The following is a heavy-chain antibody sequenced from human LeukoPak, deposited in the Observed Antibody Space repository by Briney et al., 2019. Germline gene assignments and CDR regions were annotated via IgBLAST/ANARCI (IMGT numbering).Heavy chain of an antibody. V-gene: IGHV3-23*01. CDR3: ARPLSIAARPDFDY. Sequence: GGSLRLSCAASGFTFSSYGMSWVRQAPGKGLEWLSSISRSGVNTYYADSVEGRFTLSRDNSKNTLYLQMNSLRAEDTSVYYCARPLSIAARPDFDYWGQGTLVTVSS. J-gene: IGHJ4*02. CDR1: GFTFSSYG. CDR2: ISRSGVNT. D-gene: IGHD6-6*01.